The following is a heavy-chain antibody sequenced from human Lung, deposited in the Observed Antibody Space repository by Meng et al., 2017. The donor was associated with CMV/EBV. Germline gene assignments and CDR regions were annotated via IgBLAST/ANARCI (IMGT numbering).Heavy chain of an antibody. D-gene: IGHD6-19*01. CDR2: INTNNGNR. V-gene: IGHV1-18*01. Sequence: ASVKVSCKASGYTFTNNGVSWLRQARGQGPEWMGWINTNNGNRNYAQKFQGRVTLTTDTSTNTAYMELTSLTSDDTAVYYCARPFTSGWYNWLDPWGQGTLVTVSS. CDR1: GYTFTNNG. CDR3: ARPFTSGWYNWLDP. J-gene: IGHJ5*02.